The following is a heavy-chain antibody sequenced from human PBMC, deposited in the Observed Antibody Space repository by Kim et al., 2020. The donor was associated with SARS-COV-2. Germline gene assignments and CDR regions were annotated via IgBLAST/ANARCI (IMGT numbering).Heavy chain of an antibody. Sequence: ASVNVSCKASGYTFTSYGISWVRQAPGQGLEWMGWISAYNGNTNYAQKLQGRVTMTTDTSTSTAYMELRSLRSDDTAVYYCARDLRIGPIRGVFDYWGQGTLVTVSS. D-gene: IGHD3-16*01. CDR2: ISAYNGNT. J-gene: IGHJ4*02. CDR1: GYTFTSYG. CDR3: ARDLRIGPIRGVFDY. V-gene: IGHV1-18*01.